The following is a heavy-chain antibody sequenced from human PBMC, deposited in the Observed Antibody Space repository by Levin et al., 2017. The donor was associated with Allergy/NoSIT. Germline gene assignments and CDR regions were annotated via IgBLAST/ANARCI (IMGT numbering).Heavy chain of an antibody. D-gene: IGHD3-22*01. J-gene: IGHJ3*02. CDR1: GFDFGAYY. V-gene: IGHV3-11*01. Sequence: PGGSLRLSCAASGFDFGAYYMSWIRQAPGKGLEWIASISSEVLITYYTESVRGRFTITRDNGKESAYLQMNSLRPEDTAVYFCAATTFNFNFDTRTRKPDGFEMWGPGTMVTVSS. CDR2: ISSEVLIT. CDR3: AATTFNFNFDTRTRKPDGFEM.